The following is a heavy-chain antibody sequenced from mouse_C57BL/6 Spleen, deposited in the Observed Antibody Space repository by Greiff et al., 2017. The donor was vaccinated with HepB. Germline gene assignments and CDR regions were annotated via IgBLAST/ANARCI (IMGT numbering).Heavy chain of an antibody. CDR3: ARSGTTVVATGYFDY. J-gene: IGHJ2*01. Sequence: VQLQQSGAELVKPGASVKLSCKASGYTFTSYWMHWVKQRPGQGLEWIGMIHPNSGSTNYNEKFKSKATLTVDKSSSTAYMQLSSLTSEDSAVYYCARSGTTVVATGYFDYWGQGTTLTVSS. D-gene: IGHD1-1*01. CDR1: GYTFTSYW. CDR2: IHPNSGST. V-gene: IGHV1-64*01.